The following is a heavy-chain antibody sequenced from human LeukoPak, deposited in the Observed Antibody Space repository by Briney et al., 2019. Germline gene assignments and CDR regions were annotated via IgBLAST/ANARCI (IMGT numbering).Heavy chain of an antibody. CDR2: INPNSGGT. J-gene: IGHJ4*02. V-gene: IGHV1-2*02. CDR3: STNCYASHY. CDR1: GYTFTGYY. D-gene: IGHD2-2*01. Sequence: ASVKVSCKASGYTFTGYYMHWVRQAPGQGLEWMGWINPNSGGTNYAQKFQGRVTMTRDTSISTAYMELSRLRSDDTAAYCSSTNCYASHYWGQGTLVTVSS.